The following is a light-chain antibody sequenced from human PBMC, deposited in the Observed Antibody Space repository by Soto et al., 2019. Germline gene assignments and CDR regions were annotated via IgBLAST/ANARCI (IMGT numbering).Light chain of an antibody. J-gene: IGKJ1*01. CDR3: QQYYNWPRT. CDR2: GAS. CDR1: QSVSSN. Sequence: EIVMTQSPGTLSLYPGERATLSCTASQSVSSNLAWYQQKPGQAPRLLTYGASTRATGIPARFSGSGSGTEFTLTISSLQPEDFAVYYCQQYYNWPRTFGQGTKVDI. V-gene: IGKV3-15*01.